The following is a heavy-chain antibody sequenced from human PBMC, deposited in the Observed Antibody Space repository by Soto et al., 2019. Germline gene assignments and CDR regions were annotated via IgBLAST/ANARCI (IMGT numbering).Heavy chain of an antibody. J-gene: IGHJ4*02. CDR1: GFTFSSYA. D-gene: IGHD6-13*01. CDR3: ARPTYSSSRFDY. Sequence: PGGSLRLSCAASGFTFSSYAMSWVRQAPGKGLEWVSGISGSGGTTYYADSVKGRFTISRDNSKNTLYLQMNSLRAEDTAVYYCARPTYSSSRFDYWGQGTLVTVSS. CDR2: ISGSGGTT. V-gene: IGHV3-23*01.